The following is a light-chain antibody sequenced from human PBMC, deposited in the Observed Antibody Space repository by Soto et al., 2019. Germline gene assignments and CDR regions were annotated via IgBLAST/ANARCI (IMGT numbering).Light chain of an antibody. CDR1: QSVDTW. J-gene: IGKJ1*01. CDR3: QPYNDSSRM. CDR2: KAS. V-gene: IGKV1-5*03. Sequence: DIQMTQSPSTLSASIGDRVTITCRASQSVDTWLAWYQQKPVKAPKLLVYKASSLQTGVPSRFSGSGSGTEFTLIISSLQPDDFATYYCQPYNDSSRMFGQGTKVEIK.